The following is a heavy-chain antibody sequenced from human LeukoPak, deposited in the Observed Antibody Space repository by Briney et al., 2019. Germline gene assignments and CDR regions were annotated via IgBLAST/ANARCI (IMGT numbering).Heavy chain of an antibody. V-gene: IGHV3-9*01. J-gene: IGHJ3*02. CDR1: GFTFDDYA. CDR3: ARQFDGSHPNAFDI. Sequence: GGSLRLSCAASGFTFDDYAMHWVRQAPGKGLEWVSGISWNSGSIGYADSVKGRFTISRDNAKNSLYLQMASLRVEDTAVYYCARQFDGSHPNAFDIWGQGTMVTVSS. CDR2: ISWNSGSI. D-gene: IGHD1-26*01.